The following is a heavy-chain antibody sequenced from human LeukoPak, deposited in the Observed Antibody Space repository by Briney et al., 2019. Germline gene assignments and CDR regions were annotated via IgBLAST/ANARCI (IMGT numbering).Heavy chain of an antibody. D-gene: IGHD2-15*01. J-gene: IGHJ4*02. Sequence: PGGSLRLSCAASGFTVSSNYMSWVRQAPGKGLEWVSVIYSGGSTYYADSVKGRFTISRDNSKNTLYLQMNSLRAEDTAVYYFARAFLGWYFDFGGRGPGDPVS. CDR3: ARAFLGWYFDF. V-gene: IGHV3-66*01. CDR1: GFTVSSNY. CDR2: IYSGGST.